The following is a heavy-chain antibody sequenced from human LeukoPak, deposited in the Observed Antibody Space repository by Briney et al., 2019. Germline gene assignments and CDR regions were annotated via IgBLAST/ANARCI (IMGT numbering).Heavy chain of an antibody. CDR1: GGSISSGGYY. V-gene: IGHV4-31*03. Sequence: SETLSLTCTVSGGSISSGGYYWSWIRQHPGKGLELIGYIYYSGSTYYNPSLKSRVTISVDTSKNQFSLKLSSVTAADTAVYYCARFKPPVIFAGPGYFDYWGQGTLVTVSS. D-gene: IGHD3-10*01. CDR2: IYYSGST. J-gene: IGHJ4*02. CDR3: ARFKPPVIFAGPGYFDY.